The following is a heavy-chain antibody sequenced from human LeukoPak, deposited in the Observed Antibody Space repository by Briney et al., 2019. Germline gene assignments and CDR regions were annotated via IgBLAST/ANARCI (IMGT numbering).Heavy chain of an antibody. Sequence: PGGSLRLSCAASGFTFNDYPMHWVRQAPGKGLEWVSLISGDGSVTYYADSVKGRFTISRDNSKNSLYLQMHSLRLEDTAFYYCATGSQLGTTFDYWGQGTLVTASS. D-gene: IGHD1-26*01. CDR1: GFTFNDYP. CDR3: ATGSQLGTTFDY. J-gene: IGHJ4*02. CDR2: ISGDGSVT. V-gene: IGHV3-43*02.